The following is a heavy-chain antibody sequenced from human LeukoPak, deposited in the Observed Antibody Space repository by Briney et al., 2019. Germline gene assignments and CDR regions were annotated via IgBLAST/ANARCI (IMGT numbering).Heavy chain of an antibody. CDR1: GFTFSNYA. CDR3: AKGQQQQAPKSYGVDV. CDR2: ISGSGVRT. V-gene: IGHV3-23*01. J-gene: IGHJ6*02. D-gene: IGHD6-13*01. Sequence: PGGSLRLSCAASGFTFSNYAMNWVRQAPGKGLEWVSAISGSGVRTYYADSVKGRFTISRDNSKNMLYLQMNSLRAEDTADYYCAKGQQQQAPKSYGVDVWGQGTTVTVSS.